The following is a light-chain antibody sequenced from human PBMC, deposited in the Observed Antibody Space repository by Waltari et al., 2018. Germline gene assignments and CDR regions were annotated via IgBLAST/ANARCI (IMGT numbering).Light chain of an antibody. CDR1: MSNVGSNT. CDR3: AGWDDVLKCHV. V-gene: IGLV1-44*01. Sequence: QFVVTQTLSASGTPGQTVIMTCSGSMSNVGSNTLNWYQQVPGRAPKLVSGGLTHRPSGVPDRFSADKSGTTASLAMRGLQSEDEADYYGAGWDDVLKCHVFGSGSKVTVL. CDR2: GLT. J-gene: IGLJ1*01.